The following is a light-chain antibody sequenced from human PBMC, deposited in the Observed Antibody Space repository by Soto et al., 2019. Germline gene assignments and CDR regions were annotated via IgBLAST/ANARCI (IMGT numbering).Light chain of an antibody. V-gene: IGKV3-15*01. J-gene: IGKJ1*01. CDR3: QQYNNWPPWT. Sequence: EIVMTQSPATLSVSPGERATLSCRASQSVSSNLAWYQQKPGPAPRLLIYGASTRANGIPARFSGSGSGTEFTLTISSLQSEDFAVYYCQQYNNWPPWTFGQGTKVEIK. CDR2: GAS. CDR1: QSVSSN.